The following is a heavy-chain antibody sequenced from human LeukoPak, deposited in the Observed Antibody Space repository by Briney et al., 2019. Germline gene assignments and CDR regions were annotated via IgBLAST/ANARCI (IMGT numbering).Heavy chain of an antibody. V-gene: IGHV3-23*01. CDR2: ISGGGVGT. CDR1: GFTFSSYA. D-gene: IGHD2-8*02. CDR3: ASPRDCTGDTCYFDY. J-gene: IGHJ4*02. Sequence: HPGGSLRLACAASGFTFSSYAMSWVRQAPGKGLEWVSGISGGGVGTYYADSVKGRFTISRDNSKSTLYLQVNSLRVEDTAVYYCASPRDCTGDTCYFDYWGQGTLVTVPS.